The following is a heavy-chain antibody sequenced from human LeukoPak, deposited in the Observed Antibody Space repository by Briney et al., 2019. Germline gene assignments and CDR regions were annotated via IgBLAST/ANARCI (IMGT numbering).Heavy chain of an antibody. Sequence: GGSLRLSCAASGFTFDDYAMHWVRQAPGKGLEWVSGISWNSGSIGYADSVKGRFTISRDNAKNTLYLQMNSLRAEDTAVYYCARGGPAAGRFDYWGQGTLVTVSS. CDR3: ARGGPAAGRFDY. D-gene: IGHD6-13*01. CDR1: GFTFDDYA. CDR2: ISWNSGSI. V-gene: IGHV3-9*01. J-gene: IGHJ4*02.